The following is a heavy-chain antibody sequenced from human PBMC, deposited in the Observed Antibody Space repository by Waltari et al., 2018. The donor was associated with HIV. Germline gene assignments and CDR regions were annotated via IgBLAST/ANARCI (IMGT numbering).Heavy chain of an antibody. D-gene: IGHD6-6*01. CDR2: FWSDGAEI. J-gene: IGHJ4*02. CDR3: ARGYSSSRWIPLYH. CDR1: GFTFSIFA. Sequence: QVQLVESGGGVVQPGTSLTLSCAVSGFTFSIFAFHWVRQSTGKGLEWLAVFWSDGAEISYADSVKGRFTVSKDSSQKTLYLHLTSLRAEDTALYYCARGYSSSRWIPLYHWGRGTLVTVSS. V-gene: IGHV3-33*01.